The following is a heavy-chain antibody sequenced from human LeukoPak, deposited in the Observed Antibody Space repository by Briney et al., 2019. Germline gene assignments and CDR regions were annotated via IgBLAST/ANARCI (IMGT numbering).Heavy chain of an antibody. CDR3: AKEGVYEGYFDY. J-gene: IGHJ4*02. CDR2: ISGSGDST. Sequence: PGGSLLLSCAASGFTLSSYAMSWVRQAPGKGLEWVSAISGSGDSTYYADSVRGPFTISRDNSKNTLYLQMNSLRAEDTAVYYCAKEGVYEGYFDYWGQGTLVTVSS. D-gene: IGHD5/OR15-5a*01. V-gene: IGHV3-23*01. CDR1: GFTLSSYA.